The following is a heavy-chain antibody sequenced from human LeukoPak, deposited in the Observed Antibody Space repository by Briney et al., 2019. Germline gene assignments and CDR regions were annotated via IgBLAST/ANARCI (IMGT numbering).Heavy chain of an antibody. CDR3: ARLRWFPRAFDI. Sequence: SETLSLTCAVYGGSFSGYYWSWIRQPPGKGLEWIGQINHSGSTNYNPSPKSRVTISVDTSKNQFSLKLSSVTAADTAVYYCARLRWFPRAFDIWGQGTIITVSS. CDR2: INHSGST. J-gene: IGHJ3*02. D-gene: IGHD4-23*01. V-gene: IGHV4-34*01. CDR1: GGSFSGYY.